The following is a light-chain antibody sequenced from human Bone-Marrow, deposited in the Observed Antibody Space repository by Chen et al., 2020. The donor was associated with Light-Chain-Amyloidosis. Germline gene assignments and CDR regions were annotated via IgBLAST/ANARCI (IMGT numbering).Light chain of an antibody. J-gene: IGKJ1*01. CDR1: HDISSH. V-gene: IGKV1-12*01. CDR2: GAS. Sequence: DIQMTGFPFCGSASVGDAVTITCRASHDISSHLAWYQQKPGEAPKLLIYGASDSHSDVPSRFSGSGYGTDFALTITSLQPEDFASYFCQQTDSFPRTFGQGTKVE. CDR3: QQTDSFPRT.